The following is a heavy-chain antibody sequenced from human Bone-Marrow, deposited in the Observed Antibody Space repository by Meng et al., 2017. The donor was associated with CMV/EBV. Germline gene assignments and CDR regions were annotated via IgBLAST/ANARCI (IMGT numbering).Heavy chain of an antibody. Sequence: GESLKISCAASGFSFSDYWMHRVRQAPGKGLLWVSRINNDGSITSHADSVKGRFTISRDNAKNRLYLEMNSLRADDTAVYYCVRPYCDSTTCYPYFDYWGQGTLVTVSS. CDR1: GFSFSDYW. CDR2: INNDGSIT. CDR3: VRPYCDSTTCYPYFDY. V-gene: IGHV3-74*01. J-gene: IGHJ4*02. D-gene: IGHD2-2*01.